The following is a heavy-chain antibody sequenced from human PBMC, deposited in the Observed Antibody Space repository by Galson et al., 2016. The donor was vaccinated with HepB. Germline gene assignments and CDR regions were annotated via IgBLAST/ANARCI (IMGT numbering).Heavy chain of an antibody. J-gene: IGHJ4*02. V-gene: IGHV3-53*01. CDR3: ARDRPFGSGTSGDFDY. Sequence: SLRLSCAASGFSVSRHYMSWVRQAPGKGLEWVSIIYTAGRTYYADSVKGRFTISRENSKNILYHQMNGLTAEDTAVYFCARDRPFGSGTSGDFDYWGQGTLVTVSS. D-gene: IGHD3-10*01. CDR1: GFSVSRHY. CDR2: IYTAGRT.